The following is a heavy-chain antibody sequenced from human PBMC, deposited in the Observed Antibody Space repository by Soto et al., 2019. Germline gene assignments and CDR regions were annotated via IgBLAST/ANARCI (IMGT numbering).Heavy chain of an antibody. CDR1: GYMFSKYG. J-gene: IGHJ5*02. D-gene: IGHD3-10*01. V-gene: IGHV3-33*01. Sequence: QVQLVESGGGVVQPGRSLRLSCEGSGYMFSKYGMNWVRQAPGKGLEWVAIIWYDGSNDFYADSVKGRFTISKDNSKNTVYLQMDSLRVDDTAIYYCGRAGVAYWVDPWGQGTLVTVSS. CDR2: IWYDGSND. CDR3: GRAGVAYWVDP.